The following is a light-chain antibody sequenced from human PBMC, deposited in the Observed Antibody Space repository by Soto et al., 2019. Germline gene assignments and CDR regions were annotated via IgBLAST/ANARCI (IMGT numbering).Light chain of an antibody. CDR3: QKHDGVPQ. CDR1: QDITNQ. J-gene: IGKJ3*01. Sequence: DIQMTQSPSSLSASVGDTVTITCQASQDITNQLIWYQQKPGKAPNLLIYDASHLETGVPSRISGSGSGTYFTLTISNLQPEDIATYYCQKHDGVPQFGPGTKVDF. CDR2: DAS. V-gene: IGKV1-33*01.